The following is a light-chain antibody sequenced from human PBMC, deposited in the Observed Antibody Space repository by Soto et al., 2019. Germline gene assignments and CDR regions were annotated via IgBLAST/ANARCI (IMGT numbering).Light chain of an antibody. V-gene: IGKV3-15*01. J-gene: IGKJ3*01. CDR3: RQYNNWPFT. CDR2: GAS. Sequence: EIVMTQSPATLSVSPGERATLSCRASQSVSSNLAWYQQKPGQAPRLLIYGASTRATGIPARFSGSGSGTEFTLTISSLQSEDFAFYYCRQYNNWPFTFGPGTKVDIK. CDR1: QSVSSN.